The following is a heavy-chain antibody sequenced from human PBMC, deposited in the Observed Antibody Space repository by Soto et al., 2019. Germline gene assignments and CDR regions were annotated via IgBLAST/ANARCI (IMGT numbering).Heavy chain of an antibody. Sequence: QVQLVESGGGVVQPGTSLRVSCVGSGFTFRSYVMHWVRQAPGKGLEWVALTSYDGSDKYYDDSARGRFTISRDNSRNTVDLQMDSLRLEDTALYYCARWGTTGGLDVWGQGTLVSVSS. CDR1: GFTFRSYV. CDR2: TSYDGSDK. V-gene: IGHV3-30*19. J-gene: IGHJ1*01. CDR3: ARWGTTGGLDV. D-gene: IGHD3-16*01.